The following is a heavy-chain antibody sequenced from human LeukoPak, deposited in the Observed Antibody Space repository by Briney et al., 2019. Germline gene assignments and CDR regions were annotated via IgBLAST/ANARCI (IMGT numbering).Heavy chain of an antibody. Sequence: GGSLRLSCAASGFTFSSSWMSWVRRAPAKGLEWVGNIRPDGSEKQYVDSVKGRFTISRDNAQNSLYLQMNRLRAEDTALYYCATNGGGDSGYGNFDYWGQGTLVTVSS. D-gene: IGHD5-12*01. CDR2: IRPDGSEK. V-gene: IGHV3-7*03. J-gene: IGHJ4*02. CDR1: GFTFSSSW. CDR3: ATNGGGDSGYGNFDY.